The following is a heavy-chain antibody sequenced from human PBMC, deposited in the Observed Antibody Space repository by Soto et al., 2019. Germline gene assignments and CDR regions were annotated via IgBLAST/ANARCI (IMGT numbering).Heavy chain of an antibody. J-gene: IGHJ4*02. Sequence: PSETLSLTCAVSGAPISSLTYYWVWIRQPPGKGLEWIGTISLGGTTYYSPSLKSRLTASLDTSSNQVSLILSSVTVTDTAVYFCVKQDVGSMSSEWGPGTLVTVSS. CDR1: GAPISSLTYY. CDR2: ISLGGTT. CDR3: VKQDVGSMSSE. D-gene: IGHD6-6*01. V-gene: IGHV4-39*01.